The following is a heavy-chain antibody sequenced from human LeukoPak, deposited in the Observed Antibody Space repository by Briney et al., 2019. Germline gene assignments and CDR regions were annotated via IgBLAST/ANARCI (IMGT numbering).Heavy chain of an antibody. D-gene: IGHD5-12*01. V-gene: IGHV4-59*01. CDR1: GGSISSYY. CDR2: IYYSGST. CDR3: ARVRPRRYSGYDPAFDI. J-gene: IGHJ3*02. Sequence: PSETLSLTCTVSGGSISSYYWSWIRQPPGKGLEWIGYIYYSGSTNYNPSLKSRVTISVDTSKNQFSLKLSSVTAADTAVYYCARVRPRRYSGYDPAFDIWGQGTMVTVSS.